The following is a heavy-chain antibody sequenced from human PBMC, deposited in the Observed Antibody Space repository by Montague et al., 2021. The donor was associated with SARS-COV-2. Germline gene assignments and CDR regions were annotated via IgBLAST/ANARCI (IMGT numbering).Heavy chain of an antibody. Sequence: SLSLSCAASGFTFRNYAMIWVRQAPGKGLEWVSGISGSADITYYADSVKGRFTISRDNSKNTLYLQMSSLRAGDTAVCYCAKDREVATGGLYYFDYWGQGTLVTVSS. CDR3: AKDREVATGGLYYFDY. CDR2: ISGSADIT. D-gene: IGHD5-24*01. V-gene: IGHV3-23*01. J-gene: IGHJ4*02. CDR1: GFTFRNYA.